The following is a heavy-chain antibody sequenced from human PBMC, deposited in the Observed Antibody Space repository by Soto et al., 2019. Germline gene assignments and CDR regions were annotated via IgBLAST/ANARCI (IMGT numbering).Heavy chain of an antibody. CDR1: GFTFSSYD. Sequence: ESGGGLVQPGGSLRLSCAASGFTFSSYDMHWVRQVAGKGLEWVSAIGVAGDTYYPDSVKGRFTISRENAKYYLYIQMNSLRAEDTAVYYCASGGWGSSWYEGGSRIDYWGQGTLVTVSS. J-gene: IGHJ4*02. CDR2: IGVAGDT. D-gene: IGHD6-13*01. V-gene: IGHV3-13*01. CDR3: ASGGWGSSWYEGGSRIDY.